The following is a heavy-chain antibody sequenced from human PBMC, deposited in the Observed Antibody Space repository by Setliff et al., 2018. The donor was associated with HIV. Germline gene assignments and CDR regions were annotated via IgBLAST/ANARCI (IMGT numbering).Heavy chain of an antibody. Sequence: PGGSLRLSCAAPGFTVSSYSMNWVRQAPGKGLEWVSSISSRSTYIYYADSVKGRFTISRDNAKNSLYLQMNSLRAEDTAMYYCAREDYNNYWEYWYFDLWGRGTLVTVSS. CDR1: GFTVSSYS. CDR3: AREDYNNYWEYWYFDL. J-gene: IGHJ2*01. D-gene: IGHD4-4*01. V-gene: IGHV3-21*01. CDR2: ISSRSTYI.